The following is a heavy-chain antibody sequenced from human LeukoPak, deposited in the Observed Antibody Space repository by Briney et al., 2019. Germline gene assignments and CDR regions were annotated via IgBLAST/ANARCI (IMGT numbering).Heavy chain of an antibody. CDR3: ARSAGWWSLDY. CDR1: GDSISSRNW. CDR2: IPHGGST. V-gene: IGHV4-4*02. J-gene: IGHJ4*02. Sequence: PSETLSLTCAVSGDSISSRNWWNWVRQPPGKGLDWIGEIPHGGSTKYNPSLKNRVTISKDNSKNESSLKLNSVTAADTAVYYCARSAGWWSLDYWGQGALVTVSA. D-gene: IGHD2-8*02.